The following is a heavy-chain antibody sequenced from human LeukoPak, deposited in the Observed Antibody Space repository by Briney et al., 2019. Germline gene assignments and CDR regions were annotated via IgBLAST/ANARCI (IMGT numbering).Heavy chain of an antibody. J-gene: IGHJ4*02. D-gene: IGHD6-13*01. V-gene: IGHV3-43*02. CDR2: MTGDGGST. CDR1: GFTFHEYA. Sequence: TGGTLRLSCAASGFTFHEYAMHWVRQAPGKGLEWVSLMTGDGGSTYYGDSVKGRFTISRDNSKNSLYLQMSSLRPEDTALYYCAKDRGIRTAAAGAEYWGQGTLVTVSS. CDR3: AKDRGIRTAAAGAEY.